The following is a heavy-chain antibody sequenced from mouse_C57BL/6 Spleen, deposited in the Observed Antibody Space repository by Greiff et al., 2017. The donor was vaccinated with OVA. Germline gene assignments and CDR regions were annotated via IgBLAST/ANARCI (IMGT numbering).Heavy chain of an antibody. J-gene: IGHJ1*03. CDR1: GFTFTDYY. Sequence: EVKLMESGGGLVQPGGSLSLSCAASGFTFTDYYMSWVRQPPGKALEWLGFIRNKANGYTTEYSASVKGRFTISRDNSQSILYLQMNALRAEDSATYYCASPHYYGSSYGYFDVWGTGTTVTVSS. CDR2: IRNKANGYTT. D-gene: IGHD1-1*01. CDR3: ASPHYYGSSYGYFDV. V-gene: IGHV7-3*01.